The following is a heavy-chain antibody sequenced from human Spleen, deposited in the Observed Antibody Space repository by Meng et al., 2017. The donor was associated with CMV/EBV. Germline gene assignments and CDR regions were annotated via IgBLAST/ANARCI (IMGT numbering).Heavy chain of an antibody. D-gene: IGHD3-3*01. CDR2: IYTDGRTT. V-gene: IGHV3-23*03. J-gene: IGHJ4*02. CDR3: ARDNQFLDV. CDR1: GFTFTSYS. Sequence: LRLSCAASGFTFTSYSMSWVRQPPGMGLEWVAVIYTDGRTTFYADSVKGRFTISRDDSNNTVYLQMTSLRADDAAVYYCARDNQFLDVRGQGTLVTVS.